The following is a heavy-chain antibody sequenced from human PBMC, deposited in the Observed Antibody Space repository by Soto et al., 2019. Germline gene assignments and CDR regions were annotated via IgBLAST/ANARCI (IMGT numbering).Heavy chain of an antibody. CDR2: ISGSGGST. D-gene: IGHD1-26*01. V-gene: IGHV3-23*01. J-gene: IGHJ4*02. Sequence: GGSLRLSCAASGFTFSSYAMSWVRQAPGKGLEWVSAISGSGGSTYYADSVKGRFTISRDNSKNRLYLQMNSLRAEDTAVYYCAKGSPCIVGATDNDYWGQGTLVTVSS. CDR1: GFTFSSYA. CDR3: AKGSPCIVGATDNDY.